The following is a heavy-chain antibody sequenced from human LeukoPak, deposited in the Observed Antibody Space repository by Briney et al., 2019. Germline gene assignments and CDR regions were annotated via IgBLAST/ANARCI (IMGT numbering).Heavy chain of an antibody. V-gene: IGHV1-69*04. CDR2: IIPILGIA. CDR3: ARLEGDPYDSSGYALDY. J-gene: IGHJ4*02. CDR1: GGTFSSYA. D-gene: IGHD3-22*01. Sequence: SVKVSCKASGGTFSSYAISWVRQAPGQGLEWMGRIIPILGIANYAQKFQGRVTITADKSTSTAYMELSSLRSEDTAVYYCARLEGDPYDSSGYALDYWGQGTLVTVSS.